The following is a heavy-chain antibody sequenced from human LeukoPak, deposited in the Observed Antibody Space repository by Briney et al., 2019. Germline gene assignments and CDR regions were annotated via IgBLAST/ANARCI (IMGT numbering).Heavy chain of an antibody. CDR1: GFTFSSYG. V-gene: IGHV3-23*01. CDR3: AKGLTLVGVTPHPIDY. D-gene: IGHD1-26*01. Sequence: GGSLRLSCAAPGFTFSSYGMSWVRQAPGKGLEWVSAISGSGGSTYYADSVKGRFTISRDNSKNTLYLQMNSLRAEDTAVYYCAKGLTLVGVTPHPIDYWGQGTLVTVSS. CDR2: ISGSGGST. J-gene: IGHJ4*02.